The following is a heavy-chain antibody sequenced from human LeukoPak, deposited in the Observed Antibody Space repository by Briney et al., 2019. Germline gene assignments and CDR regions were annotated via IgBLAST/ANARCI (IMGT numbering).Heavy chain of an antibody. CDR3: AKDRSSVIYHMDV. D-gene: IGHD2-21*01. CDR1: GFTFGTYA. Sequence: GRSLRLSCAVSGFTFGTYAMHWVRQAPGKGLEWVSGICWNSGSMGSADAVKGRITIYRDNAKNSLYLKMNSLRAEDTALYCSAKDRSSVIYHMDVWGKGTTVTVSS. V-gene: IGHV3-9*01. J-gene: IGHJ6*03. CDR2: ICWNSGSM.